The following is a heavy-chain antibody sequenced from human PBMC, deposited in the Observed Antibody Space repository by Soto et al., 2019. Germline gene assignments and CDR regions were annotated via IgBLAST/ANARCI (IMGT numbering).Heavy chain of an antibody. CDR1: AFTFSTYW. V-gene: IGHV3-7*05. CDR3: ASGADVDY. CDR2: INQDGSEK. D-gene: IGHD3-16*01. J-gene: IGHJ4*02. Sequence: GGSLRLSCAASAFTFSTYWMTWVRQAPGKGLEWVANINQDGSEKHYVDSVKGRFTISRDNAKNSLFLQMNSLRAEDTAVYYCASGADVDYCGQGTQVTVSS.